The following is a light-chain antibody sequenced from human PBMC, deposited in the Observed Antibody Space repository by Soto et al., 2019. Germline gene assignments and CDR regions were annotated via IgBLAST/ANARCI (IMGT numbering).Light chain of an antibody. CDR1: QSSSTW. CDR3: QQYNSYPWT. V-gene: IGKV1-5*01. Sequence: IQLTQSPSFLSASVGDRVTITCRASQSSSTWLAWYQQKPGKAPKLLIYDVSSLKSGVPSRFSGSGSGTEFTLTISSLQPDDFATYYCQQYNSYPWTFGQGTKVDIK. CDR2: DVS. J-gene: IGKJ1*01.